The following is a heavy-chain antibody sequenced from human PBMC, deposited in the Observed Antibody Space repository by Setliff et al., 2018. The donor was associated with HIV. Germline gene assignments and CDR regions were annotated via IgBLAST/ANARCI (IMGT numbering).Heavy chain of an antibody. CDR1: EFTFSSYA. CDR2: IWYDGSIE. D-gene: IGHD3-16*01. J-gene: IGHJ4*02. Sequence: PGGSLRLSCAASEFTFSSYAMHWVRQAAGKGLEWVAVIWYDGSIEYYIDSVKGRFTISRDNAKNTLYLQMNSLRAEDTAVYYCAREKEGEIGTFDFWGQGTLVTVSS. V-gene: IGHV3-33*08. CDR3: AREKEGEIGTFDF.